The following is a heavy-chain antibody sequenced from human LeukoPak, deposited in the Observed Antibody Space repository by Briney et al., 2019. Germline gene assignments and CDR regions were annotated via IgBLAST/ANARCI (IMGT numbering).Heavy chain of an antibody. Sequence: SETLSLICTVSGGSISSYYWSWIRQPPGKGLEWIGYIYYSGSTNYNPSLKSRVTISVDTSKNQFSLKLSSVTAADTAVYYCARDGGEDFWSGYASYYYYMDVWGKGTTVTASS. CDR1: GGSISSYY. V-gene: IGHV4-59*01. CDR3: ARDGGEDFWSGYASYYYYMDV. D-gene: IGHD3-3*01. J-gene: IGHJ6*03. CDR2: IYYSGST.